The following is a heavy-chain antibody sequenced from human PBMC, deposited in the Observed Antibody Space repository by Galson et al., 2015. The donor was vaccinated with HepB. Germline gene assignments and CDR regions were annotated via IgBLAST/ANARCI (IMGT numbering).Heavy chain of an antibody. D-gene: IGHD1-26*01. Sequence: SVKVSCKASGYTFTGYYMHWVRQAPGQGLEWMGWINPNSGGTNYAQKFKGRVTMTRDTSISTAYMELSRLRSDDTAVYYCARAPPGVVGATTSDYWGQGTLVTVSS. CDR2: INPNSGGT. CDR1: GYTFTGYY. V-gene: IGHV1-2*02. CDR3: ARAPPGVVGATTSDY. J-gene: IGHJ4*02.